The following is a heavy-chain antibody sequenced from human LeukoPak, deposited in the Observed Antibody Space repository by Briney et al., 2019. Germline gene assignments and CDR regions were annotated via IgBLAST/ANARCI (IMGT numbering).Heavy chain of an antibody. CDR2: IYAGGNT. CDR3: ARSWIQLKYGMDV. V-gene: IGHV4-4*07. Sequence: SETLSLTCTVSGGSISNYYWSWIRQPAGKGLEWIGRIYAGGNTDHNPSLKSRVTMSVDSSKNQFSLRLRSVTAADTAVYYCARSWIQLKYGMDVWGQGTTVTVSS. CDR1: GGSISNYY. J-gene: IGHJ6*02. D-gene: IGHD5-18*01.